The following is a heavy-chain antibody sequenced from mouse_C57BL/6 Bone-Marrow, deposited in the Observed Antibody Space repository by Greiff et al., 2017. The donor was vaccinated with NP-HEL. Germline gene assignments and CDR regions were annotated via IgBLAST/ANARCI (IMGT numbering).Heavy chain of an antibody. V-gene: IGHV5-17*01. CDR2: ISSGSSTI. J-gene: IGHJ2*01. Sequence: EVHLVESGGGLVKPGGSLKLSCAASGFTFSDYGMHWVRQAPEKGLEWVAYISSGSSTIYYADTVKGRFTISRDNAKNNLFLQMTSMRSEDTAMYYCARHYYGSTDYWGQGTTLTVSS. D-gene: IGHD1-1*01. CDR1: GFTFSDYG. CDR3: ARHYYGSTDY.